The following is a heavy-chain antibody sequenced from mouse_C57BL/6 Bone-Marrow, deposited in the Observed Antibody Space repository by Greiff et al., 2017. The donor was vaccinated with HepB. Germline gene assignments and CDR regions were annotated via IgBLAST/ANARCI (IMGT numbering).Heavy chain of an antibody. Sequence: EVHLVESGPGLVKPSQSLSLTCSVTGYSITSGYYWNWIRQFPGNKLEWMGYISYDGSNNYNPSLKNRISITRDTSKNQFFLKLNSVTTEDTATYYCARERAYYNAMDYWGQGTSVTVSS. V-gene: IGHV3-6*01. CDR3: ARERAYYNAMDY. CDR2: ISYDGSN. CDR1: GYSITSGYY. J-gene: IGHJ4*01. D-gene: IGHD2-12*01.